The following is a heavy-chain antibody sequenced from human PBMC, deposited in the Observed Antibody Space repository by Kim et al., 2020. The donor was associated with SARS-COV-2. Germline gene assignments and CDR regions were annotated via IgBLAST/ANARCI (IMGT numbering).Heavy chain of an antibody. V-gene: IGHV6-1*01. CDR1: GDSVSSNSAT. CDR3: ARGGFGSSSRKDGDFVS. CDR2: TNYRSKWYN. D-gene: IGHD6-6*01. Sequence: SQTLSLTCAISGDSVSSNSATWNWIRQSPSRGLEWLGRTNYRSKWYNDYAVSVKSRITVNPDTSKNQFSLQLNSVTPEDTGVYYCARGGFGSSSRKDGDFVSWGQGTLVTVSS. J-gene: IGHJ4*02.